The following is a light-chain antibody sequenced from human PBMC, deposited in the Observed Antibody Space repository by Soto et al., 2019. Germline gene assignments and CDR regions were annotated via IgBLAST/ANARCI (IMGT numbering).Light chain of an antibody. CDR1: QSVSSTY. CDR2: GAS. V-gene: IGKV3-20*01. J-gene: IGKJ5*01. CDR3: QQYGSSPIT. Sequence: EIVFTQSPGTLSLSPGERATLSSTSSQSVSSTYVAWYQQKSGQAPRLLIYGASNRATGIPDRFSGSGSGTDFTLTISRLEPEDFAVYYCQQYGSSPITFGQGRRLEIK.